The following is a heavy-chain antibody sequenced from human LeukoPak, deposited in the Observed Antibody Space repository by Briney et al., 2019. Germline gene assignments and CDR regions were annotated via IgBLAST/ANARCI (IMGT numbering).Heavy chain of an antibody. CDR2: INHSGST. V-gene: IGHV4-39*07. CDR3: ARPMIGPYYYYYMDV. CDR1: GGSISSSSYY. J-gene: IGHJ6*03. D-gene: IGHD3-22*01. Sequence: SETLSLTCTVSGGSISSSSYYWGWIRQPPGKGLEWIGEINHSGSTNYNPSLKSRVTISVDTSRNQFSLKLSSVTAADTAVYYCARPMIGPYYYYYMDVWGKGTTVTISS.